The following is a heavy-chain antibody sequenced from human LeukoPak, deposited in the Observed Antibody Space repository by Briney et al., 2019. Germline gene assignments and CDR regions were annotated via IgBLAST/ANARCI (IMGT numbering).Heavy chain of an antibody. V-gene: IGHV4-34*01. J-gene: IGHJ4*02. CDR3: ARGENMVRGVIIGDSPESYFDY. CDR2: INHSGST. D-gene: IGHD3-10*01. Sequence: PSETLSLTCAVYGGSFSGYYWSWIRQPPGKGLEWIGEINHSGSTNYNPSLKSRVTISVDTSKNQFSLKLSSVTAADTAVYYCARGENMVRGVIIGDSPESYFDYWGQGTLVTVSS. CDR1: GGSFSGYY.